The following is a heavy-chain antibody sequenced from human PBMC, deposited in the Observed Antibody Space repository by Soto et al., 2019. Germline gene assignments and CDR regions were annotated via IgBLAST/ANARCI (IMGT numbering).Heavy chain of an antibody. CDR2: VSPYNGNT. J-gene: IGHJ4*02. Sequence: QVQLVQSGPEVTKPGASMKVSCKASGYIFTGYGIAWVRQAPGQGLEWMGWVSPYNGNTNYAQKFQGRVALTTDASTATAYMELKSLRSDDTAVYYCARDQGFGMVYFDHWGQGTLVTVSS. D-gene: IGHD3-3*01. CDR1: GYIFTGYG. V-gene: IGHV1-18*04. CDR3: ARDQGFGMVYFDH.